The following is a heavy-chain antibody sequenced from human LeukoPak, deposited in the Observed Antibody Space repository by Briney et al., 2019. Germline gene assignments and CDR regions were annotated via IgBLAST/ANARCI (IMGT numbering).Heavy chain of an antibody. CDR2: ISYDGSNK. J-gene: IGHJ6*02. CDR1: GFTFSSYA. V-gene: IGHV3-30-3*01. Sequence: QPGRSLRLSCAASGFTFSSYAMHWVRQAPGKGLEWVAVISYDGSNKYYADSVKGRFTISRDNAKNSLDLQMNTLRAEDTAVYYCARRKLTYYYGMDVWGQGTTVTVSS. D-gene: IGHD1-7*01. CDR3: ARRKLTYYYGMDV.